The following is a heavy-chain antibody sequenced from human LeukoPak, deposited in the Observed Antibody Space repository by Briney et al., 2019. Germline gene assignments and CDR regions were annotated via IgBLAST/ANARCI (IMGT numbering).Heavy chain of an antibody. CDR1: GFTVSSNY. CDR2: IYSGGST. Sequence: GGSLRLSCAATGFTVSSNYMSWVRQAPGKGLEWVSVIYSGGSTYYADSVKGRFTISRDNSKNTLYLQMNSLRAEDTAVYHCARGGGDNAFDIWGQGTMVTVSS. J-gene: IGHJ3*02. CDR3: ARGGGDNAFDI. V-gene: IGHV3-53*01. D-gene: IGHD2-21*02.